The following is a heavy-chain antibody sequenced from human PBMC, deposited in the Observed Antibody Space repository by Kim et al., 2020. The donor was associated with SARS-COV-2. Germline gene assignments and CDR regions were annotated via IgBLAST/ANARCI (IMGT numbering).Heavy chain of an antibody. CDR1: GGSISSSSYY. CDR2: IYYSGST. CDR3: ARICWWELLRGAFDN. D-gene: IGHD1-26*01. J-gene: IGHJ3*02. V-gene: IGHV4-39*01. Sequence: SETLSLTCTVSGGSISSSSYYWGWIRQPPGKGLEWIGSIYYSGSTYYNPSLESRVTISVDTSKNQFSLKLSSVTAADTAVYYCARICWWELLRGAFDNWGQGTMVTVSS.